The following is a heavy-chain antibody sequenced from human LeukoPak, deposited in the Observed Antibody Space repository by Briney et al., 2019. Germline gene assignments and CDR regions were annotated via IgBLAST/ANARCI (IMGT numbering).Heavy chain of an antibody. V-gene: IGHV4-38-2*01. Sequence: SETLSLTCAVSGSSISSGYYWGWIRQPPGKGLEWIGNIYYSGTTQYKPSLKSRVTISVDTSKNQLSLKLTSVTAADTAVYYCAGGRWHYSDSTGYYLDIWGQGTMVTVSS. CDR2: IYYSGTT. D-gene: IGHD3-22*01. CDR1: GSSISSGYY. J-gene: IGHJ3*02. CDR3: AGGRWHYSDSTGYYLDI.